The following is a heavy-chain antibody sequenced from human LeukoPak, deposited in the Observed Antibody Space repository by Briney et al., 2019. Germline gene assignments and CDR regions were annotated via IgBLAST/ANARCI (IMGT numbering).Heavy chain of an antibody. CDR3: ARAAYDSGSYIVNHDY. J-gene: IGHJ4*02. Sequence: GGSLRLSCAASGFTVSTNYMSWVRQAPGKGLEWVSVIYRDDTTYYADSVKGRFTIYRDNSKNTLYLQMNSLRAEDTAVYYCARAAYDSGSYIVNHDYWGQGTLVTVSS. CDR1: GFTVSTNY. D-gene: IGHD3-22*01. V-gene: IGHV3-53*01. CDR2: IYRDDTT.